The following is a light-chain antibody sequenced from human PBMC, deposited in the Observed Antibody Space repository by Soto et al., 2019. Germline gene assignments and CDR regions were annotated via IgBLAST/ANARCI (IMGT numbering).Light chain of an antibody. Sequence: QAVVTQPPSASGTPGQRVTISCSGSTSSIGSNYVYWYQQLPGTAPKLLIYSNNQRPSGVPDRFSGSKSGTSASLAISGLRPEDEADYHCAAWDDSLSGLVFGGGTKLTVL. J-gene: IGLJ2*01. CDR3: AAWDDSLSGLV. CDR2: SNN. CDR1: TSSIGSNY. V-gene: IGLV1-47*01.